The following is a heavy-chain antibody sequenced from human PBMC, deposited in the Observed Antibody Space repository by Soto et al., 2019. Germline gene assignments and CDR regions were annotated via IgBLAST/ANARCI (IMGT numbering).Heavy chain of an antibody. CDR2: INHSGST. V-gene: IGHV4-34*01. Sequence: TLSLTCAVYGGSFSGYYWSWIRKPPGKGLEWIGEINHSGSTNYNPSLKSRVTISVDTSKNQFSLKLSSVTAADTAVYYCAQLDRSTGYYFDYWGQGTLVTVAS. J-gene: IGHJ4*02. D-gene: IGHD3-22*01. CDR3: AQLDRSTGYYFDY. CDR1: GGSFSGYY.